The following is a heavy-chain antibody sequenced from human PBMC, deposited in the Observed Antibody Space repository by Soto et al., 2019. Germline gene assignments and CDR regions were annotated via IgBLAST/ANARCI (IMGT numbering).Heavy chain of an antibody. V-gene: IGHV4-28*01. CDR3: ARMEIQGPIDY. D-gene: IGHD3-3*01. CDR1: GYSISSSNW. CDR2: IYYSGTT. J-gene: IGHJ4*02. Sequence: QVQLQESGPGLVKPSDTLSLTCAVSGYSISSSNWWGWIRQPPGKGLEWIGYIYYSGTTYYNPSLKSRVTMSVDTSKNQFSLKLTSVTDVEPAVYYCARMEIQGPIDYWGQGTLVTVSS.